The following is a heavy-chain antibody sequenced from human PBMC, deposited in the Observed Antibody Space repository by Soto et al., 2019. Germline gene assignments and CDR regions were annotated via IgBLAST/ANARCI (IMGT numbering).Heavy chain of an antibody. CDR1: GGSFSTYG. V-gene: IGHV1-69*13. CDR2: IIPKFGKT. Sequence: QVQLVQSGAEVKKPGSSVKVSCKASGGSFSTYGINWVRLAPGQGLEWMGGIIPKFGKTNYAQKFQGRVTITADESTYIAYLELNYLRSEDTAVYVCPSELYPNYCGLSLSLDYWGQGTLATVSS. D-gene: IGHD3-3*01. J-gene: IGHJ4*02. CDR3: PSELYPNYCGLSLSLDY.